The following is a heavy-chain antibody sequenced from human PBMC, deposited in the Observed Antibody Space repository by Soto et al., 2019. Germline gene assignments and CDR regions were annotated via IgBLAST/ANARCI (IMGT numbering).Heavy chain of an antibody. V-gene: IGHV4-61*02. CDR2: LYTSGST. J-gene: IGHJ4*02. Sequence: PSETLSLPGTVSGGSISTGDCYWSWIRQPAGKGLEWIGRLYTSGSTNYHPSRKSRVTMSVDTSKHQFSLKLSSVTAADTAVYYCARERDPYCSSTSCYNYFDYWGQGTLVTVSS. CDR3: ARERDPYCSSTSCYNYFDY. CDR1: GGSISTGDCY. D-gene: IGHD2-2*02.